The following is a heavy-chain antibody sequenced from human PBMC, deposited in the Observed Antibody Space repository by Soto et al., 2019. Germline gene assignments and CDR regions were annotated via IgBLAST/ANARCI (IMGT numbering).Heavy chain of an antibody. D-gene: IGHD3-3*01. Sequence: QVQLVESGGGVVQPGRSLRLSCAASGFTFSSYGMHWVRQAPGKGLEWVAVISYDGSNKYYADSVKGRFTISRDNSKNTMYQQMNSVRAEDTAVYYCAKRSSEYYDFWGGYYPPAYYYYDYMDVWGKGTTVTVSS. CDR3: AKRSSEYYDFWGGYYPPAYYYYDYMDV. V-gene: IGHV3-30*18. CDR1: GFTFSSYG. CDR2: ISYDGSNK. J-gene: IGHJ6*03.